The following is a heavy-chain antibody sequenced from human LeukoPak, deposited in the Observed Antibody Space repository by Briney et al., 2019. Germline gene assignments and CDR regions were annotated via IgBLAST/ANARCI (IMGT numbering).Heavy chain of an antibody. CDR2: ISGSGGGR. CDR3: AKGEGSNWYDYYGMDV. V-gene: IGHV3-23*01. J-gene: IGHJ6*02. D-gene: IGHD6-13*01. CDR1: GLTFSFYG. Sequence: GGSLRLSCAASGLTFSFYGMNWVRQAPGKGLEWVSAISGSGGGRFYADSVKGRFTISRDNSRNTLYLQVNSLRAEDTAVYYCAKGEGSNWYDYYGMDVWGQGTTVTVSS.